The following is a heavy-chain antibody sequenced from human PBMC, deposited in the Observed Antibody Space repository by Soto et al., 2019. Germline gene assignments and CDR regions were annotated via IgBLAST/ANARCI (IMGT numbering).Heavy chain of an antibody. CDR2: INLRGGTT. J-gene: IGHJ4*02. CDR1: GYNFNQYY. Sequence: QVQLMQSGAEVRKPGASVRLSCETSGYNFNQYYIHWVRQAPGERLAWMGIINLRGGTTEYAHKFRGRVTVSGDTSTSTAYMELRSLRSEDTAIYFCARGPDDSDVPRWDYWGQGTLVTVSS. V-gene: IGHV1-46*02. D-gene: IGHD4-17*01. CDR3: ARGPDDSDVPRWDY.